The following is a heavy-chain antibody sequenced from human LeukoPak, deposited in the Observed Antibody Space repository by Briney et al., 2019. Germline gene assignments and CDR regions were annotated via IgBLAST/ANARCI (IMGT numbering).Heavy chain of an antibody. Sequence: GGSLRLSCAASGFTFSSSAMHWVRQAPGKGLEWVAVISYDGTNKYYADSVRGRFTISRDNSKNTLYLQMNSLRAEDTAVYYCAKEAVTTWVNDLDYWGQGTLVTVSS. V-gene: IGHV3-30*18. J-gene: IGHJ4*02. CDR1: GFTFSSSA. D-gene: IGHD4-17*01. CDR3: AKEAVTTWVNDLDY. CDR2: ISYDGTNK.